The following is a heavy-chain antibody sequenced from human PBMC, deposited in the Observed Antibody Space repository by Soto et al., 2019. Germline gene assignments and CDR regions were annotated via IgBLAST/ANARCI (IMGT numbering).Heavy chain of an antibody. V-gene: IGHV2-5*02. CDR3: AHRHQRGTTPDY. CDR1: GFSLSTSGVN. CDR2: IYWDNDK. J-gene: IGHJ4*02. D-gene: IGHD1-1*01. Sequence: QITLKESGPTLVKPTQTLTLTCTFSGFSLSTSGVNVGWIRQPPGKALEWLALIYWDNDKVYSPSLKSRLTVTKDTSKNQVVLTMTNMDPVDTATYYCAHRHQRGTTPDYWGQGTLVTVSS.